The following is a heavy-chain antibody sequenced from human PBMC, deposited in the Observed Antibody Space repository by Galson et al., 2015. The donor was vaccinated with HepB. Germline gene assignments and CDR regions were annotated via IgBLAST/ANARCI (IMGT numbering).Heavy chain of an antibody. Sequence: SETLSLTCAVSGGSISSSNWWSWVRQPPGKGLEWIGGIYHSGSTNYNPSLKSRVTISVDKSKNQFSLKLSSVTAADTAVYYCARVPYKYDFWSGPDYWGQGTLVTVSS. CDR3: ARVPYKYDFWSGPDY. CDR1: GGSISSSNW. V-gene: IGHV4-4*02. CDR2: IYHSGST. J-gene: IGHJ4*02. D-gene: IGHD3-3*01.